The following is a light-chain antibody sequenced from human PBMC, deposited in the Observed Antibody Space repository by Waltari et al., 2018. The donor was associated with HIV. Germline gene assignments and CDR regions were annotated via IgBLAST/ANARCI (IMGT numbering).Light chain of an antibody. CDR1: SSNIGGNF. CDR3: AAWDDSLSGLYV. Sequence: SVLTQPPSASGTPGQRVTISCSGSSSNIGGNFVYWYQQLPGTAPKLLIYRDNQRPSGVPERFSGSKSGTSASLAINGLRSEDEADYYCAAWDDSLSGLYVFGTGTKVTVL. J-gene: IGLJ1*01. CDR2: RDN. V-gene: IGLV1-47*01.